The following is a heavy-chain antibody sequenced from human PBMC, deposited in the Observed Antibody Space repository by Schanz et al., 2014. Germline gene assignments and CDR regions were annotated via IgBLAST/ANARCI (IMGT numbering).Heavy chain of an antibody. CDR3: AKQHIVRGVIYLNWFDS. CDR2: FDAHDSRA. V-gene: IGHV3-23*04. D-gene: IGHD3-10*01. J-gene: IGHJ5*01. CDR1: GFSFGNYG. Sequence: EVQLVESGGGLVQPGRSLRLSCEASGFSFGNYGMSWVRQAPGKGLEWVSGFDAHDSRAYYADSVKGRFTISRDNSKNTVHLQMNSLRAEDTAVYYCAKQHIVRGVIYLNWFDSWGQGTLVTVSS.